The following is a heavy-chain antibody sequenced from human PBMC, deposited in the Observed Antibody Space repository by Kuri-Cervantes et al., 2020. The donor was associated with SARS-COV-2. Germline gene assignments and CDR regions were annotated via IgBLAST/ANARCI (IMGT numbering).Heavy chain of an antibody. J-gene: IGHJ5*02. CDR1: GYSFSSYW. Sequence: GESLKISCKGSGYSFSSYWISWVRQMPGKGLEWMGRIDPRDSHTKYSPSFQGHVTISADKSFSTAYLQWSSLKASDTAMYYCAGHAYGDYSHLFDPRGQGTLVTVSS. CDR2: IDPRDSHT. CDR3: AGHAYGDYSHLFDP. D-gene: IGHD4-17*01. V-gene: IGHV5-10-1*01.